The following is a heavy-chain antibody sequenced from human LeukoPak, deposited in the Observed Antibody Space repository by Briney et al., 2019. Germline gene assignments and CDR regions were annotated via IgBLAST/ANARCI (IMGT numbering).Heavy chain of an antibody. V-gene: IGHV4-34*01. J-gene: IGHJ4*02. CDR2: INHSGST. Sequence: SETLSLTCAVYGGSFSGYYWSWIRQPPGKGLEWIGEINHSGSTNYNPSLKSRVTISVDTSKNQFSLKLSSVTAADTAVYYCARDGIAAAGVRKLDYWGQGTLVTVSS. D-gene: IGHD6-13*01. CDR3: ARDGIAAAGVRKLDY. CDR1: GGSFSGYY.